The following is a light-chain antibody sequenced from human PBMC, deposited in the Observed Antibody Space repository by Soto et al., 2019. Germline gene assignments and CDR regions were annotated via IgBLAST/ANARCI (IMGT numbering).Light chain of an antibody. J-gene: IGKJ4*01. V-gene: IGKV1-8*01. CDR3: QQYSSYPLT. CDR2: AAS. Sequence: AIRMTQSPSSLSASTGDRVTITCRASQGISSYLAWYQQKPGKAPKLLIYAASTLQSGVPSRFSGSGSGTDFTLTISCLQSEDFATCYCQQYSSYPLTFGGGTKVEIK. CDR1: QGISSY.